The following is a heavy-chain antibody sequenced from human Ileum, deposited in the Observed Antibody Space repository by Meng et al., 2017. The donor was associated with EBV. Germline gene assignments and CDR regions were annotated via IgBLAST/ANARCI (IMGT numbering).Heavy chain of an antibody. D-gene: IGHD1-26*01. CDR3: ARAGNGGSYYFTY. CDR2: ISAYNGNT. V-gene: IGHV1-18*01. Sequence: RLGRSGVKGKKPGASVKVSCKAFGYTLSNYGISWPRQAPGQGLEWMGWISAYNGNTNYAQNLQGRVTMTTDTSTGTAYMEVRSLRSDDTAVYYCARAGNGGSYYFTYWGQGTLVTVSS. J-gene: IGHJ4*02. CDR1: GYTLSNYG.